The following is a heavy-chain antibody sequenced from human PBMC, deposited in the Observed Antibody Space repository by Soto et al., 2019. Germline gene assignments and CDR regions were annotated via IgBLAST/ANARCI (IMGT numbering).Heavy chain of an antibody. J-gene: IGHJ6*02. CDR3: ARDPFLYYYGSGSYYLPNYYYYGMDV. Sequence: ASVKVSCKASGYTFTSYGISWVRQAPGQGLEWMGWISAYNGNTNYAQKLQGRVTMTTDTSTSTAYMELRSLRSGDTAVYYCARDPFLYYYGSGSYYLPNYYYYGMDVWGQGTTVTVSS. CDR2: ISAYNGNT. V-gene: IGHV1-18*01. CDR1: GYTFTSYG. D-gene: IGHD3-10*01.